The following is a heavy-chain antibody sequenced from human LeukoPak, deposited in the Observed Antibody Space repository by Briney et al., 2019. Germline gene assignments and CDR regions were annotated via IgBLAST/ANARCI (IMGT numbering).Heavy chain of an antibody. CDR2: INPSGGST. CDR1: GYTFTGYY. Sequence: ASVKVSCKASGYTFTGYYMHWVRQAPGQGLEWMGWINPSGGSTSYAQKFQGRVTMTRDMSTSTVYMELSSLRSEDTAVYYCARDSSGWYYFDYWGQGTLVTVSS. V-gene: IGHV1-46*01. CDR3: ARDSSGWYYFDY. D-gene: IGHD6-19*01. J-gene: IGHJ4*02.